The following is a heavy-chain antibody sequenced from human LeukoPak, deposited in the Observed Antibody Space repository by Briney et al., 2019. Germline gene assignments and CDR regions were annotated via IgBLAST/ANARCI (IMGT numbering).Heavy chain of an antibody. CDR3: ARMRYDSSGYYKYYFDY. D-gene: IGHD3-22*01. J-gene: IGHJ4*02. CDR2: IIPIFGTA. Sequence: ASVKAYCKASGYTFTGYYMHWVRQAPGQGLEWMGRIIPIFGTANYAQKFQGRVTITTDESTSTTYMELSSLGSEDTAVYYCARMRYDSSGYYKYYFDYWGQGTLVTVSS. V-gene: IGHV1-69*05. CDR1: GYTFTGYY.